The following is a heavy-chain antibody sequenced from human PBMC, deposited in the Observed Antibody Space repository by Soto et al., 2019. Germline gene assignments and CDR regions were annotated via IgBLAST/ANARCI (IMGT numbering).Heavy chain of an antibody. CDR2: ISGSGGST. D-gene: IGHD6-19*01. CDR1: GFTFSSYA. CDR3: AKDRKSGSGWYWDY. J-gene: IGHJ4*02. Sequence: HPGGSLRLSCAASGFTFSSYAMSWVRQAPGKGLKWVSGISGSGGSTYYADSVKGRFTISRDNSKNTLYLQMNSLRAEDTAVYYCAKDRKSGSGWYWDYWGQGTLVTVSS. V-gene: IGHV3-23*01.